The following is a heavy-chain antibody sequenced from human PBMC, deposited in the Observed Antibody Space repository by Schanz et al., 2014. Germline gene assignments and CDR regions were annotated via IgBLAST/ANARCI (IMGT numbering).Heavy chain of an antibody. D-gene: IGHD2-2*01. CDR2: ISYSGST. CDR1: GGSFSGYY. CDR3: ARLSRHDEAFDI. Sequence: QVQLQQWGAGLLKPSETLSLTCGVFGGSFSGYYWSWIRQPPGKGLEWIGFISYSGSTKHNPSLKSRLIISVDKFKNQFSLKLSSVTAADTAIYYCARLSRHDEAFDIWGQGTMVAVSS. V-gene: IGHV4-34*01. J-gene: IGHJ3*02.